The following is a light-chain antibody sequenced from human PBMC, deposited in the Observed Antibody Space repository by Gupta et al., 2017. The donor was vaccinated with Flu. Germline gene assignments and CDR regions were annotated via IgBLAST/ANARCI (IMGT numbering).Light chain of an antibody. CDR3: QQYNNWPPRYT. V-gene: IGKV3-15*01. CDR2: GAS. J-gene: IGKJ2*01. CDR1: QSVSSN. Sequence: TRSVAPGERATLSCRASQSVSSNLAWYQQKPGQAPRLLIYGASTRATGIPARFSGSGSGTEFTLTISSLQSEDFAVYYCQQYNNWPPRYTFGQGTKLEIK.